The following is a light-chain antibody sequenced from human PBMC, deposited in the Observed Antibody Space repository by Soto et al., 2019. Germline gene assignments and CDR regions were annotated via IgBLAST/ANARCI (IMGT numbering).Light chain of an antibody. CDR2: KAA. CDR3: QHYNSFSRT. V-gene: IGKV1-5*03. CDR1: DNIVHW. Sequence: DIQMTQAPSTLSASVGDRGAITCRASDNIVHWVAWYQQKPGKAPKLLIYKAANLADEVPSRFTGSGSGTDFTLTITRLQPDDFATYYCQHYNSFSRTFGQGTNVEV. J-gene: IGKJ1*01.